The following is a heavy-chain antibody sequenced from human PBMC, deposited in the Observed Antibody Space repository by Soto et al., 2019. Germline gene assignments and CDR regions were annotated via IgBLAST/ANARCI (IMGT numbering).Heavy chain of an antibody. J-gene: IGHJ4*02. CDR2: ISAYNGNT. Sequence: GASVKVCCKDSGDTLTSKGISWVRQAHGQGLEWMGWISAYNGNTNYAQKLQGRVTMTTDTSTSTAYMELRSLRSDDTAVYYCARDILEWLRRFDYWGQGTLVTVSS. D-gene: IGHD5-12*01. CDR3: ARDILEWLRRFDY. V-gene: IGHV1-18*01. CDR1: GDTLTSKG.